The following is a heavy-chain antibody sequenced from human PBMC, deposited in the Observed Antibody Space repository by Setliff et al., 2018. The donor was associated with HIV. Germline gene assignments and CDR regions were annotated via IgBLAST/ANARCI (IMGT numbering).Heavy chain of an antibody. CDR2: THSSGSS. Sequence: LSLTCTVSGGSFSSGQYYWTWIRQPAGKGLEWIGHTHSSGSSRYDPSLESRVTISVDPSKNQFSLKLTSVTAADTAVCYCASSTRKYFDFWSTGHYYYTMDVWGQGTTVTVSS. D-gene: IGHD3-3*01. J-gene: IGHJ6*02. V-gene: IGHV4-61*09. CDR3: ASSTRKYFDFWSTGHYYYTMDV. CDR1: GGSFSSGQYY.